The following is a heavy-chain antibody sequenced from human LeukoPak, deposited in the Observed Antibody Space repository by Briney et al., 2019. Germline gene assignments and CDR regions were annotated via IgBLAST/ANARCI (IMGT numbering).Heavy chain of an antibody. J-gene: IGHJ5*01. CDR2: IYHSGST. V-gene: IGHV4-30-2*01. D-gene: IGHD3-10*01. Sequence: PSETLSLTCTVSGGSISSGGYSWSWIRQPPGKGLEWIGYIYHSGSTYYNPSLKSRVTISVDRPKNQFFLNVTSLTAADTAVYYCARSRQASGLFNSWGQGTLVVVSS. CDR1: GGSISSGGYS. CDR3: ARSRQASGLFNS.